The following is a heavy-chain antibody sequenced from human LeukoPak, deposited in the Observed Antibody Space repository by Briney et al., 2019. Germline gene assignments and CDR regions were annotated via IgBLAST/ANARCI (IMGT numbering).Heavy chain of an antibody. D-gene: IGHD3-3*01. Sequence: GGSLRLSCAASGFTVSSNYMSWVRQAPGKGLKWVSVIYSGGSTFYADSVKGRFTISRDNSKNTLYLQMNSLRAEDTAVYYCARGDVYDFWSGYFPGFDYWGQGTLDTVSS. CDR3: ARGDVYDFWSGYFPGFDY. CDR1: GFTVSSNY. J-gene: IGHJ4*02. CDR2: IYSGGST. V-gene: IGHV3-53*01.